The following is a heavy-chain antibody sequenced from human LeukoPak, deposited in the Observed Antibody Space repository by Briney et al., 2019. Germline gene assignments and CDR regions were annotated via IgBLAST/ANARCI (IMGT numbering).Heavy chain of an antibody. V-gene: IGHV3-53*01. CDR1: GFTVSSNY. CDR3: ARVHGYSYGYNWFDP. J-gene: IGHJ5*02. Sequence: GGSLRLSCAASGFTVSSNYMSWVRQAPGKGLEWVSVIYSGGSTYYADSVKGRFTISRDNSKNTLYLQMNSLRAEDTAVYYCARVHGYSYGYNWFDPWGQGTLVTVSS. D-gene: IGHD5-18*01. CDR2: IYSGGST.